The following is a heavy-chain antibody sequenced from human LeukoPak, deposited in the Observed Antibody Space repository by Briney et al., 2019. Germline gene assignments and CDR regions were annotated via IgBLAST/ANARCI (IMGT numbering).Heavy chain of an antibody. CDR3: ASRFAASRNDGFDI. J-gene: IGHJ3*02. D-gene: IGHD3-10*01. Sequence: PGETLSLTCTVSGDSINSSSYNWGWLPQPPGKGLEWIRTFYYSGSTYYNPSLKSRVTISVDTSKNPFYLKLSSMTASDTAVYYCASRFAASRNDGFDIWGQGTMVTVSS. CDR1: GDSINSSSYN. V-gene: IGHV4-39*01. CDR2: FYYSGST.